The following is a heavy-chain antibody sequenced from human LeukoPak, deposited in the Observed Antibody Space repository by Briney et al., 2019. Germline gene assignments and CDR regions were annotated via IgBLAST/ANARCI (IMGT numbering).Heavy chain of an antibody. V-gene: IGHV4-34*01. CDR2: INHSGST. CDR1: GGSFSGYS. D-gene: IGHD3-22*01. J-gene: IGHJ4*02. CDR3: ASQAQVIGNY. Sequence: SETLSLTCAVYGGSFSGYSWSWIRQSPGKRLEWIGEINHSGSTNYNPSLKSRVTISVDTSKNQFSLKLSSVTAADTAVYYCASQAQVIGNYWGQGTLVTVSS.